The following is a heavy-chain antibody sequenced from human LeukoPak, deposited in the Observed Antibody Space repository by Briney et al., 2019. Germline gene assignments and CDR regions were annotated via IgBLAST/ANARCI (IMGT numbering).Heavy chain of an antibody. Sequence: PGGSLRLSCAASGFTFSSYAMHWVRQAPGKGLEYVSAISSNGGSTYYANSVKGRFTISRDNSKNTLYLQMGSLRSDDTAVYYCARDWRRYYDSSGYFHFDYWGQGTLVTVSS. V-gene: IGHV3-64*01. CDR1: GFTFSSYA. D-gene: IGHD3-22*01. CDR2: ISSNGGST. J-gene: IGHJ4*02. CDR3: ARDWRRYYDSSGYFHFDY.